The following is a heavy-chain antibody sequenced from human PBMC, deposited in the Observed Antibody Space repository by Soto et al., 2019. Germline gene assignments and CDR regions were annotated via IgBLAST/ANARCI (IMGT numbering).Heavy chain of an antibody. CDR3: GREPYISGHYSGGCDV. D-gene: IGHD3-22*01. CDR1: GFTFSSYA. J-gene: IGHJ3*01. V-gene: IGHV3-30*04. CDR2: VSHDGKTE. Sequence: QVQLVESGGGVVQPGRSLRLSCAASGFTFSSYAMHWVRQAPGKGLEWVAVVSHDGKTEYHAASVKGRFTISRDTSATNLSLQMNSLRDEDTAVYYCGREPYISGHYSGGCDVWGQGTMVTVSS.